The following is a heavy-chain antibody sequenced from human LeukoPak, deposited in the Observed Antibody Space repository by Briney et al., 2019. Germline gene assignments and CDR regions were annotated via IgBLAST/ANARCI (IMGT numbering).Heavy chain of an antibody. J-gene: IGHJ3*02. CDR1: GGSFSGYY. D-gene: IGHD6-19*01. CDR2: INHSGST. Sequence: SETLSLTCAVYGGSFSGYYWSWIRQPPGKGREWIGEINHSGSTNYHPSLKSRVTISVDTSKNQFSLKLSSVTVADTAVYYCARVSGRQWLGAFDIWGQGTMVTVSS. V-gene: IGHV4-34*01. CDR3: ARVSGRQWLGAFDI.